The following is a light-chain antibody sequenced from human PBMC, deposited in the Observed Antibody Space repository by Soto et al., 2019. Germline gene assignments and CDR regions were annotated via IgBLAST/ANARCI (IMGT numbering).Light chain of an antibody. CDR2: DVS. CDR1: SSDVGGFNY. V-gene: IGLV2-14*03. J-gene: IGLJ2*01. CDR3: CSYTSSTTLGVI. Sequence: QSVLTQPASVSGSPGQSITISCTGFSSDVGGFNYVSWYQQHPGKAPKLVIYDVSNRPSGISDRFSGSKSGNTASLTISGLQAEDEADYHCCSYTSSTTLGVIFGGGTKLTVL.